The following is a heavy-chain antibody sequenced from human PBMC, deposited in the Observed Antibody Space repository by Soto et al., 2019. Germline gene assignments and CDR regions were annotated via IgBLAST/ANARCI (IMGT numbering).Heavy chain of an antibody. D-gene: IGHD5-18*01. J-gene: IGHJ3*02. V-gene: IGHV3-73*01. CDR2: IRSKANSYAT. CDR1: GFTFSGSA. CDR3: TRRKSGYSYGNDAFDI. Sequence: GGSLRLSCAASGFTFSGSAMHWVRQASGKGLEWVGRIRSKANSYATAYAASVKGRFTISRDDSKNTAYLQMNSLKTEDTAVYYCTRRKSGYSYGNDAFDIWGQGTMVT.